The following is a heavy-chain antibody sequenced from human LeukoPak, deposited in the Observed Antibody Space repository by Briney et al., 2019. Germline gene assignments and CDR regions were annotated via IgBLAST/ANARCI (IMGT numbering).Heavy chain of an antibody. Sequence: ASVKVSCKASGGTFSSYAISWVRQAPGQGLEWMGRIIPIFGTANYAQKFQGRVTITTDESTSTAYMELSSLRSEDTAVYYCAGDRPIYYDSSGYYYFDYWGQGTLVTVSS. D-gene: IGHD3-22*01. J-gene: IGHJ4*02. CDR1: GGTFSSYA. CDR3: AGDRPIYYDSSGYYYFDY. V-gene: IGHV1-69*05. CDR2: IIPIFGTA.